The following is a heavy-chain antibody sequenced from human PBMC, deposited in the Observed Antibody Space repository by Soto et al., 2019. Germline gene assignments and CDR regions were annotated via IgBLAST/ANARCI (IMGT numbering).Heavy chain of an antibody. J-gene: IGHJ4*02. CDR1: GFTFSDYG. D-gene: IGHD6-13*01. CDR2: IWFDSSHK. Sequence: LRLSCAASGFTFSDYGMHWVRRAPGKGLEWVALIWFDSSHKYYADSVKGRFTISRDNSKNTLSLQMNSLRADDTGVYYCARGDIAVAGRLDYWGQGTLVTAPQ. V-gene: IGHV3-33*01. CDR3: ARGDIAVAGRLDY.